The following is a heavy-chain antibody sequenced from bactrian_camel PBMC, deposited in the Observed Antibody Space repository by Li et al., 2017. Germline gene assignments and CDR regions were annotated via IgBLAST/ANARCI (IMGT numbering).Heavy chain of an antibody. CDR1: GFTFARYS. J-gene: IGHJ6*01. CDR3: ARATWWYEGSYLREADFGY. CDR2: ITSPPSLFRAA. Sequence: HVQLVESGGGLLQPGGSLRLSCAASGFTFARYSMSWVRQAPGKEVEWVAGITSPPSLFRAASYADSVKGRFTISKDNAKNTLYLQMNSPKPEDAAMYYCARATWWYEGSYLREADFGYWGQGTQVTVS. V-gene: IGHV3S6*01. D-gene: IGHD2*01.